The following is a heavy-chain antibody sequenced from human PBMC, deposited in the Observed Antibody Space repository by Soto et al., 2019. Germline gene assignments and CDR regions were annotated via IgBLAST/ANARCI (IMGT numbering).Heavy chain of an antibody. D-gene: IGHD3-3*01. Sequence: GGSLRLSCAASGFTFSSYWMSWVRQAPGKGLEWVANIKQDGSEKYYVDSVKGRLTISRDNAKNSLYLQMNSLRAEDTAVYYCARDGDITIFGVVIHDAFDIWGQGTMVTVSS. J-gene: IGHJ3*02. CDR2: IKQDGSEK. V-gene: IGHV3-7*01. CDR3: ARDGDITIFGVVIHDAFDI. CDR1: GFTFSSYW.